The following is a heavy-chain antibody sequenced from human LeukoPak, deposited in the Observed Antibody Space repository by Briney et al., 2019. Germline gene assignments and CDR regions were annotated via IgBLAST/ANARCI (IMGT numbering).Heavy chain of an antibody. J-gene: IGHJ6*02. D-gene: IGHD5-18*01. CDR3: ARGGQRAVTQYYYGMDV. CDR1: GGSISSYY. CDR2: IYYSGST. Sequence: SETLSLTCTVSGGSISSYYWSWIRQPPGKGLEWIGYIYYSGSTNYNPSLKSRVTISVDTSKNQISLELSSVTAADTAVYYCARGGQRAVTQYYYGMDVWGQGTTVTVSS. V-gene: IGHV4-59*12.